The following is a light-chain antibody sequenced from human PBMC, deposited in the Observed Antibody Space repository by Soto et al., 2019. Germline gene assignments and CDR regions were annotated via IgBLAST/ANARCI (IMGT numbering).Light chain of an antibody. V-gene: IGLV2-23*02. J-gene: IGLJ1*01. CDR2: EVS. CDR1: NSDVGAYKL. Sequence: QSVLTQPASVSGSPGQSITISCTGTNSDVGAYKLVSWYQQYPGKAPKLIIFEVSKRPSGVSDRFSGSKSGNTASLTSSGLQAEDEADYYCCSYAGGVTFYVFGTGTKLTVL. CDR3: CSYAGGVTFYV.